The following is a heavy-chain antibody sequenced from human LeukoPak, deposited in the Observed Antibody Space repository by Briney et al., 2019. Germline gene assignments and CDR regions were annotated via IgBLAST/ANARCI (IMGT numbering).Heavy chain of an antibody. CDR1: GLTLSSYA. Sequence: GRSLRLSCAASGLTLSSYAMHWVRQAPGKGLEWVAVISHDGSNKYYADSVKGRFTISRDNSKNTLYLQMNSLRVEDTAVYYCARDRHTAMVTYSGYDGSLGYWGQGTLVTVTS. J-gene: IGHJ4*02. D-gene: IGHD5-12*01. CDR2: ISHDGSNK. CDR3: ARDRHTAMVTYSGYDGSLGY. V-gene: IGHV3-30*01.